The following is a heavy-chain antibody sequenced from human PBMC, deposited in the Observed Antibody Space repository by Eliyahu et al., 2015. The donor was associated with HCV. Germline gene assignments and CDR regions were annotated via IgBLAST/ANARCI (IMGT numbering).Heavy chain of an antibody. Sequence: EVQLLESGGGLVQPGGSLRLSXAASGFPFSSYAMSWVRQAPGKGLEWVSAISGSGGSTYYADSVKGRFTISRDNSKNTLYLQMNSLRAEDTAVYYCAKDQDFWSGPKLDWGQGTLVTVSS. V-gene: IGHV3-23*01. J-gene: IGHJ4*02. CDR1: GFPFSSYA. CDR2: ISGSGGST. D-gene: IGHD3-3*01. CDR3: AKDQDFWSGPKLD.